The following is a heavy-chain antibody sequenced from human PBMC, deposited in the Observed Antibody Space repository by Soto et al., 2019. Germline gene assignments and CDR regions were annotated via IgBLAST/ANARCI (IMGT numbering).Heavy chain of an antibody. Sequence: GESLKISCKGSGYSFTNYWISWVRQIPGKGLEWMGRIDPSDSYTNYSPSFQGHVTISADKSISTAYLQWSSLKASDTAMYYCARLGITAAGNPGPWGQGTLVTVSS. CDR3: ARLGITAAGNPGP. V-gene: IGHV5-10-1*01. CDR2: IDPSDSYT. CDR1: GYSFTNYW. D-gene: IGHD6-13*01. J-gene: IGHJ5*02.